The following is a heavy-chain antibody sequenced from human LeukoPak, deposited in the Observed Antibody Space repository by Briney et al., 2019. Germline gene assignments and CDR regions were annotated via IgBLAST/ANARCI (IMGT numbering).Heavy chain of an antibody. CDR3: ARDLVVVPAAMGAYYYYYGMDV. V-gene: IGHV3-21*01. J-gene: IGHJ6*02. Sequence: GGSLRLSCAASGFTFSSYSMNWVRQAPGKGLEWVSSISSSSSYIYYADSVKGRFTISRDNAKNSLYLQMNSLRAEDTAVYYCARDLVVVPAAMGAYYYYYGMDVWGQGTTVTVPS. CDR1: GFTFSSYS. CDR2: ISSSSSYI. D-gene: IGHD2-2*01.